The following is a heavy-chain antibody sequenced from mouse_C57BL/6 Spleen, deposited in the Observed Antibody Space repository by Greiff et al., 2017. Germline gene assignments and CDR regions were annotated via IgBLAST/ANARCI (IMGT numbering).Heavy chain of an antibody. CDR2: IYPGDGDT. J-gene: IGHJ2*01. Sequence: VQLQESGPELVKPGASVKISCKASGYAFSSSWMNWVKQRPGKGLEWIGRIYPGDGDTNYNGKFKGKATLTADKSSSTAYTQLSSLTSEDSAVXFCARSQTNWWPCNYWGQGTTLTGSS. D-gene: IGHD4-1*01. CDR1: GYAFSSSW. V-gene: IGHV1-82*01. CDR3: ARSQTNWWPCNY.